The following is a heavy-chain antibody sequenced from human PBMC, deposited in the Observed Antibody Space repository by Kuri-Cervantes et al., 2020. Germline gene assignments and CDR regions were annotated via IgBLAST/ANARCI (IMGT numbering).Heavy chain of an antibody. CDR1: GFTFSSYS. CDR2: ISSSSSTI. Sequence: GESLKISCAASGFTFSSYSMNWVRQAPGKGLEWVSYISSSSSTIYYADSVKGRFTISRDNAKNSLYLQMNSLRDEDTAVYYCARDPDKLLWFGELLYPTYYCYGMDVWGQGTTVTVSS. D-gene: IGHD3-10*01. CDR3: ARDPDKLLWFGELLYPTYYCYGMDV. V-gene: IGHV3-48*02. J-gene: IGHJ6*02.